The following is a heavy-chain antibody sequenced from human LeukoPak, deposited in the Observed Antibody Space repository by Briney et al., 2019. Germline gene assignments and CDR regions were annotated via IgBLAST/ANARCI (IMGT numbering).Heavy chain of an antibody. CDR2: MNPNSGNT. J-gene: IGHJ4*02. CDR3: ARMPKYSSSSPSDY. Sequence: ASVKVSCKASGYTFTSYDINWVRQATGQGLEWMGWMNPNSGNTGYAQKFQGRVTMTRNTSVSTAYMELSSLRSEDTAVYYCARMPKYSSSSPSDYWGQGTLVTVSS. CDR1: GYTFTSYD. V-gene: IGHV1-8*01. D-gene: IGHD6-6*01.